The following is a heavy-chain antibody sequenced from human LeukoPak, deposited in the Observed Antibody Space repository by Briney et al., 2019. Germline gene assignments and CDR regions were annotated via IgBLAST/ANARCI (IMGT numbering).Heavy chain of an antibody. V-gene: IGHV4-39*07. CDR1: GGSISSSSYY. D-gene: IGHD5-18*01. CDR2: IYYSGST. Sequence: SETLSLTCTVSGGSISSSSYYWGWIRQPPGKGLEWIGSIYYSGSTNYNPFLKSRVTISVDTSKNQFSLKLSSVTAADTAVYYCAKYSYGYPNWFDPWGQGTLVTVSS. J-gene: IGHJ5*02. CDR3: AKYSYGYPNWFDP.